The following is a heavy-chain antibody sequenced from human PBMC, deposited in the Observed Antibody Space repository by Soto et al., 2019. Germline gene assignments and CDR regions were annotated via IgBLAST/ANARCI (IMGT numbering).Heavy chain of an antibody. CDR2: ISRSGTT. CDR3: ARDSASSGVFT. J-gene: IGHJ3*01. V-gene: IGHV4-4*02. CDR1: GCSISSSNW. Sequence: XETLALTCAVTGCSISSSNWWTWVRQPPGEGLEWVGEISRSGTTNYKPSLKSRVSISVDKSRNEFSLNLGSVTAADTAMYYCARDSASSGVFTWGQGTMVTVSS. D-gene: IGHD6-19*01.